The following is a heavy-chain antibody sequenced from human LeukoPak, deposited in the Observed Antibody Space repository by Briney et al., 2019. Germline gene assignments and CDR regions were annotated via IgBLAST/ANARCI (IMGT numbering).Heavy chain of an antibody. CDR3: AKHSGSYYGDVDY. CDR2: ISGSGGST. CDR1: GFIFRSYA. V-gene: IGHV3-23*01. D-gene: IGHD1-26*01. Sequence: PGGSLRLSCAASGFIFRSYAMSWVRQAPGKGLEWVPAISGSGGSTYYADSVKGRFTISRDNSKNTLYLQMNSLRAEDTAVYYCAKHSGSYYGDVDYWGQGTLVTVSS. J-gene: IGHJ4*02.